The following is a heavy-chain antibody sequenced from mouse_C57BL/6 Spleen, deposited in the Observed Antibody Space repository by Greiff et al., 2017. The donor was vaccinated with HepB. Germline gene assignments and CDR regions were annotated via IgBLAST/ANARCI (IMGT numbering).Heavy chain of an antibody. CDR1: GYSITSGYD. D-gene: IGHD1-1*01. Sequence: EVQLQESGPGMVKPSQSLSLTCTVTGYSITSGYDWHWIRHFPGNKLEWMGYISYSGSTNYNPSLKSRISITHDTSKNHFFLKLNSVTTEDTATYYCARGGYGGAMDYWGQGTSVTVSS. CDR3: ARGGYGGAMDY. V-gene: IGHV3-1*01. J-gene: IGHJ4*01. CDR2: ISYSGST.